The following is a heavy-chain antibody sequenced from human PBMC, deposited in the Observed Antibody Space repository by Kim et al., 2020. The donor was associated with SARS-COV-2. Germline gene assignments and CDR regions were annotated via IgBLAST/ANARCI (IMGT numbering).Heavy chain of an antibody. CDR1: GYSFTSYW. D-gene: IGHD3-10*01. CDR2: IDPSDSYT. V-gene: IGHV5-10-1*01. CDR3: ASHSGSPREDDAFDI. J-gene: IGHJ3*02. Sequence: GESLKISCKGSGYSFTSYWISWVRQMPGKGLEWMGRIDPSDSYTNYSPSFQGHVTISADKSISTAYLQWSSLKASDTAMYYCASHSGSPREDDAFDIWGQGTMVTVSS.